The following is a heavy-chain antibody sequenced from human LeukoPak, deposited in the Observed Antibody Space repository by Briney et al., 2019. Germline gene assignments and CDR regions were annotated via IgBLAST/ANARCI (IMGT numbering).Heavy chain of an antibody. CDR1: GFTFTTHW. CDR3: AKDFVLDY. J-gene: IGHJ4*02. Sequence: GGSLRLSCVASGFTFTTHWMSWVRQAPGKGLEWVANIHQDGSDKYYVDSVKGRFTISRDNSKNTLYLQMNSLRAEDTAVYYCAKDFVLDYWGQGTLVTVSS. CDR2: IHQDGSDK. V-gene: IGHV3-7*03. D-gene: IGHD2-21*01.